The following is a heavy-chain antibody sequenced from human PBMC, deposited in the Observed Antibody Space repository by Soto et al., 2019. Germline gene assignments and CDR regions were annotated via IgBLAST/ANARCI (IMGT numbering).Heavy chain of an antibody. V-gene: IGHV4-39*01. CDR3: ARHERREQQPKGGWFDP. D-gene: IGHD6-13*01. CDR1: GGSISSSSYY. CDR2: IYYSGST. J-gene: IGHJ5*01. Sequence: PSETLSLTCTVSGGSISSSSYYWGWIRQPPGKGLEWIGSIYYSGSTYYNPSLKSRVTISVDTSKNQFSLKLSSVTAADTAVYYCARHERREQQPKGGWFDPWGQGTTVTVSS.